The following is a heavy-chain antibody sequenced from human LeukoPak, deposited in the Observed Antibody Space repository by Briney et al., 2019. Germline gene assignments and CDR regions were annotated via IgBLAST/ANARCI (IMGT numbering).Heavy chain of an antibody. D-gene: IGHD4-17*01. CDR2: IYYSGST. J-gene: IGHJ4*02. CDR1: DGSISSYY. V-gene: IGHV4-59*01. Sequence: PSETLPLTCTVSDGSISSYYWSWIRQPPGKGLEWIGYIYYSGSTNYNPSLKSRVTISVDTSKNQFSLKLSSVTAADTAVYYCASARPTFDTVTFDYWGQGTLVTVSS. CDR3: ASARPTFDTVTFDY.